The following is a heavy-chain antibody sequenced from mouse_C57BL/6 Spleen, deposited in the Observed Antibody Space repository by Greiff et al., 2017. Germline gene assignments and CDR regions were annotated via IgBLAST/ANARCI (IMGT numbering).Heavy chain of an antibody. CDR1: GYTFTDHT. J-gene: IGHJ2*01. V-gene: IGHV1-78*01. CDR3: ARDSSGPRYYFDY. CDR2: IYPRDGST. D-gene: IGHD3-2*02. Sequence: QVQLQQSDAELVKPGASVKISCKVSGYTFTDHTIHWMKQRPEQGLEWIGYIYPRDGSTKYNETFKGKATLTADKSSSTAYMQRNSLTSEDSAVYFWARDSSGPRYYFDYWGQGTTLTVSS.